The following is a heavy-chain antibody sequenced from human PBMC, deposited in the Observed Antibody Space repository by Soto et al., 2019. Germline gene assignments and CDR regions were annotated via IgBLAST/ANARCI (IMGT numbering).Heavy chain of an antibody. Sequence: SETLSLTCTVSGGSIISSSYYWGWIRQPPGKGLECVGTIYYDGSAYYNPSLKSRVTISVDTSKNQFSLELSSVTAADTAVYYCARGLITGSHYSGGWYYFDSWGQGTHVTVSS. CDR2: IYYDGSA. V-gene: IGHV4-39*01. CDR1: GGSIISSSYY. D-gene: IGHD6-19*01. CDR3: ARGLITGSHYSGGWYYFDS. J-gene: IGHJ4*02.